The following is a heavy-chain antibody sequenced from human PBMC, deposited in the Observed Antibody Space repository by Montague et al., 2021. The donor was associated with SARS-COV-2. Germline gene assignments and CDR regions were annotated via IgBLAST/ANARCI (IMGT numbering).Heavy chain of an antibody. CDR3: ARLGAITLVHGITKADFSNYGMDV. V-gene: IGHV4-34*01. D-gene: IGHD3-10*01. Sequence: SETLSLTCAVSSGSFSGYYWSWIRQPPGKGLEWIGEINHSGSTTXNPSLESRVTISLDTSNKQFSLKVTSVTAADTAAYYCARLGAITLVHGITKADFSNYGMDVWGQGTTVTVSS. J-gene: IGHJ6*02. CDR2: INHSGST. CDR1: SGSFSGYY.